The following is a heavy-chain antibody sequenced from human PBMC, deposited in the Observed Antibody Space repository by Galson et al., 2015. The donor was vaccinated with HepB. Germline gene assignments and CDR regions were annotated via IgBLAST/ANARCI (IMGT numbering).Heavy chain of an antibody. CDR3: VREGQQWWERGDY. V-gene: IGHV3-7*05. J-gene: IGHJ4*02. CDR1: GFTFRNHW. D-gene: IGHD2-15*01. CDR2: IKQDESEK. Sequence: SLRLSCAASGFTFRNHWMSWVRQAPGKGLEWVANIKQDESEKYYVDSVRGRFTISRDNPKNSLYLQMDSLRAEDTAVYYCVREGQQWWERGDYWGQGILVTVSS.